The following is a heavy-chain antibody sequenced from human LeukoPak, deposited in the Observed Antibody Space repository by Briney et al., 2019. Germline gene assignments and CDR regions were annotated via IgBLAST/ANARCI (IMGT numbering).Heavy chain of an antibody. V-gene: IGHV3-48*01. D-gene: IGHD1-20*01. CDR1: GFTFSSYG. CDR2: ISSSSSTI. Sequence: GGSLRLSCGASGFTFSSYGMHWVRQAPGKGLEWVSYISSSSSTIYYADSVKGRFTISRDNAKNSLYLQMNSLRAEDTAVYYCAREGNWNYVDYWGQGTLVTVSS. CDR3: AREGNWNYVDY. J-gene: IGHJ4*02.